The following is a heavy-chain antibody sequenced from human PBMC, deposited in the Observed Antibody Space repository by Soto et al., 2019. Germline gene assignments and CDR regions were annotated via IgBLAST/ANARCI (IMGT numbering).Heavy chain of an antibody. CDR3: ARAPEGYCSSTSCQYYYYYYYMDV. CDR1: GYTFTSYA. D-gene: IGHD2-2*01. CDR2: INPSGGST. J-gene: IGHJ6*03. Sequence: GASVKVSCKASGYTFTSYAMHWVRQAPGQGLEWMGIINPSGGSTSYAQKFQGRVTMTRDTSTSTVYMELSSLRSEDTAVYYCARAPEGYCSSTSCQYYYYYYYMDVWGKGTTVTVSS. V-gene: IGHV1-46*03.